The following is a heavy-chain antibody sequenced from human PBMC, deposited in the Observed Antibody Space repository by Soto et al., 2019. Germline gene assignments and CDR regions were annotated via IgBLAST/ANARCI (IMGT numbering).Heavy chain of an antibody. CDR2: IDPADSYT. J-gene: IGHJ6*02. CDR3: AGPGTYASYGMEV. V-gene: IGHV5-10-1*01. CDR1: GHSLTSFW. Sequence: GESLKISCKASGHSLTSFWITWVRQMPGKGLEWMGRIDPADSYTNYSPSFQGHVTMSADKSTRTAFLQWGSLRASDSAMYYCAGPGTYASYGMEVWGQGTTVTVSS. D-gene: IGHD3-16*01.